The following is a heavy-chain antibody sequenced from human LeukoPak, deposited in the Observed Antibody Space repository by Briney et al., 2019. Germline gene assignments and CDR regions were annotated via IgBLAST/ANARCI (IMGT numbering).Heavy chain of an antibody. D-gene: IGHD2-2*01. CDR3: AKSGPYCGSTTCNYFDY. CDR2: IRYDGSNK. CDR1: GFTFSSYG. V-gene: IGHV3-30*02. J-gene: IGHJ4*02. Sequence: GGSLRLSCAASGFTFSSYGMHWVRQAPGKGLEWVAFIRYDGSNKYYADSVKGRFTISRDNSKNALFLQANSLRAEDTAVYYCAKSGPYCGSTTCNYFDYWGQGTLVTVSS.